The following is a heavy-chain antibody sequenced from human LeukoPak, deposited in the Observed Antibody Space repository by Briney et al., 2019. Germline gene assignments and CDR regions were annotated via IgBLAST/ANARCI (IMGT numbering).Heavy chain of an antibody. CDR2: LSYDGSNK. V-gene: IGHV3-30-3*01. D-gene: IGHD6-13*01. CDR1: GFTFSSYA. CDR3: AGHSSSWISPHYFDY. J-gene: IGHJ4*02. Sequence: PGGSLRLSCAASGFTFSSYAMHWVRQAPGKGLEWVAVLSYDGSNKYYADSVKGRFTISRDNSKNTLYLQMNSLGVEDTAVYYCAGHSSSWISPHYFDYWGQGALVTVSS.